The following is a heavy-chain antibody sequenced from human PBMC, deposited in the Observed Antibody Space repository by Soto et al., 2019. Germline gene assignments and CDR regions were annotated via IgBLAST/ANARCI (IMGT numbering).Heavy chain of an antibody. J-gene: IGHJ4*02. CDR3: ARGPFMITFGGVIVNSYYFDY. Sequence: QVQLVQSGAEVKKPGSSVKVSCKASGGTFSSYAISLVRQAPGQGLEWMGGIIPIFGTANYAQKFQGRVTITADESTSTAYMELSSLRSEDTAVYYCARGPFMITFGGVIVNSYYFDYWGQGTLVTVSS. V-gene: IGHV1-69*01. D-gene: IGHD3-16*02. CDR2: IIPIFGTA. CDR1: GGTFSSYA.